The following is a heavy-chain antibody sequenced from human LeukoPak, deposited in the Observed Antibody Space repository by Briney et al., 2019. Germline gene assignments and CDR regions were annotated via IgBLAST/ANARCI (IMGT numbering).Heavy chain of an antibody. V-gene: IGHV4-61*01. J-gene: IGHJ4*02. CDR2: IYYSGST. CDR1: GGSVSSGSYY. CDR3: ARDREEVPFDY. Sequence: SETLSLTCTVSGGSVSSGSYYWSWIRQPLGKGLEWIGYIYYSGSTNYNPSLKSRVTISVDTSKNQFSLKLSSVTAADTAVYYCARDREEVPFDYWGQGTLVTVSS.